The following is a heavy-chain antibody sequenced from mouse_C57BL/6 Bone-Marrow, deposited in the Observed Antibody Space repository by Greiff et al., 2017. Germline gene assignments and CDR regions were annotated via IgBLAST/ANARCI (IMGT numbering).Heavy chain of an antibody. Sequence: VQLKESGPGLVQPSQSLSITCTVSGFSLTSYGVHWVRQSPGKGLEWLGVIWRGGSTDYNAAFMSRLSITEDNSKSQVFFKMNSLQADDTAIYYCASYLVYDYGAWFAYWGQGTLVTVSA. CDR3: ASYLVYDYGAWFAY. CDR1: GFSLTSYG. D-gene: IGHD2-4*01. CDR2: IWRGGST. J-gene: IGHJ3*01. V-gene: IGHV2-5*01.